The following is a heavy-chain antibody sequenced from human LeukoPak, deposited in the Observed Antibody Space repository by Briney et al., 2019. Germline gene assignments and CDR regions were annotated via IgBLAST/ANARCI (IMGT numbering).Heavy chain of an antibody. J-gene: IGHJ4*02. CDR3: VRGTYGYNYGYLDY. V-gene: IGHV3-74*01. D-gene: IGHD5-24*01. Sequence: GGSLRLSCAASGFTFSSYWMHWVRQAPGKGLLWVSRLSPDESTTAYADSVKGRFTISRDNAKNTLYLQMNSLRAEDTAVYYCVRGTYGYNYGYLDYWGEGTLVSVSS. CDR1: GFTFSSYW. CDR2: LSPDESTT.